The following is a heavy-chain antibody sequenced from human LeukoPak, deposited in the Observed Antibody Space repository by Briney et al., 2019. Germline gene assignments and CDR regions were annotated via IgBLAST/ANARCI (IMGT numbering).Heavy chain of an antibody. CDR3: ARSGPYYYYYYMDV. CDR1: GGSISSYY. D-gene: IGHD2-8*02. V-gene: IGHV4-59*08. CDR2: INHSGST. J-gene: IGHJ6*03. Sequence: PSETLSLTCTVSGGSISSYYWSWIRQPAGKGLEWIGEINHSGSTNYNPSLKSRVTISVDTSKNQFSLKLSSVTAADTAVYYCARSGPYYYYYYMDVWGKGTTVTISS.